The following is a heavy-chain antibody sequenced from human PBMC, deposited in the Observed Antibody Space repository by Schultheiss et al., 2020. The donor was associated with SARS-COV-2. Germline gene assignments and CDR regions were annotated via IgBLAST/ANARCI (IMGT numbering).Heavy chain of an antibody. J-gene: IGHJ6*03. CDR2: ISSSSSYI. CDR3: ARGPLARHIVVVPAAHAYMDV. D-gene: IGHD2-2*01. CDR1: GFTFSSYA. Sequence: GGSLRLSCAASGFTFSSYAMSWVRQAPGKGLEWVSSISSSSSYIYYADSVKGRFTISRDNSKNTLYLQMNSLRAEDTAVYYCARGPLARHIVVVPAAHAYMDVWGKGTTVTVSS. V-gene: IGHV3-21*01.